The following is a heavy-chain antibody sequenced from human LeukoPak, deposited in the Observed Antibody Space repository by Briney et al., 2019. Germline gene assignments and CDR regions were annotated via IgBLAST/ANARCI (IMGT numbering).Heavy chain of an antibody. D-gene: IGHD6-13*01. CDR1: GFTFSSYG. CDR2: IRYDGSNK. CDR3: ARGSGYSSSWDGAEYFQH. V-gene: IGHV3-30*02. J-gene: IGHJ1*01. Sequence: GGSLRLSCAASGFTFSSYGMHWVRQAPGKGLEWVAFIRYDGSNKYYADSVKGRFTISRDNSKNTLYLQMNSLRAEDTAVYYCARGSGYSSSWDGAEYFQHWGQGTLVTVSS.